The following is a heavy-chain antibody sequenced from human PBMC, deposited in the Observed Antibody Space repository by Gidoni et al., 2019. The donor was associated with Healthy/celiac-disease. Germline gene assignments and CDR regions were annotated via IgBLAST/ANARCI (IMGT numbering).Heavy chain of an antibody. CDR3: ARSDFWSGYDPLGYYYYYMDV. CDR1: GGSFSGYY. V-gene: IGHV4-34*01. CDR2: INHSGST. J-gene: IGHJ6*03. Sequence: QVQLQQWGAGLLKPSETLSLTCAVYGGSFSGYYWRWLRQPPGQGLEWIGEINHSGSTNYNPSLKSRVTISVDTSKNQFSLKLSSVTAADTAVYYCARSDFWSGYDPLGYYYYYMDVWGKGTTVTVSS. D-gene: IGHD3-3*01.